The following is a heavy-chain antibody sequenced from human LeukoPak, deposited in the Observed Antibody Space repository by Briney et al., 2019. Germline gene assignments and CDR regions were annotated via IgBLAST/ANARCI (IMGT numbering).Heavy chain of an antibody. J-gene: IGHJ4*02. CDR1: GFTFSSYA. D-gene: IGHD5-18*01. CDR3: ARDTGIQLWLYYFDY. CDR2: ISYDGSNK. Sequence: GGSLRLPCAASGFTFSSYAMHWVRQAPGKGLEWVAVISYDGSNKYYADSVKGRFTISRDNSKNTLYLQMNSLRAEDTAVYYCARDTGIQLWLYYFDYWGQGTLVTVSS. V-gene: IGHV3-30*04.